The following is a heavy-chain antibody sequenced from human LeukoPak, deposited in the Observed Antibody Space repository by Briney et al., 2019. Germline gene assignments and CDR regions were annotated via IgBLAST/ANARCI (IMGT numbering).Heavy chain of an antibody. J-gene: IGHJ4*02. CDR3: ARANYFDTSGSWN. CDR2: LNPNSGGT. Sequence: GASVKVSCKASGYTFTANYMHWVRHAPGQGLEWMGWLNPNSGGTSYAQRFQGRVTMTRDTSISTAYMELSRLRSDDTAVYYCARANYFDTSGSWNWGQGTLVTVSS. V-gene: IGHV1-2*02. D-gene: IGHD3-22*01. CDR1: GYTFTANY.